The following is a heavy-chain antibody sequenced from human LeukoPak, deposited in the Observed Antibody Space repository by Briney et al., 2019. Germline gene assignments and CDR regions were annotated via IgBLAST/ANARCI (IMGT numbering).Heavy chain of an antibody. D-gene: IGHD3-22*01. J-gene: IGHJ4*02. Sequence: ASVKVSCKASGYTFTSYGISWVRQAPGQGLEWMGWISAYNGNTNYAQKLQGGVTMTTDTSTSTAYMELRSLRSDDTAVYYCARDVPEAYYYDSSGYLGDYWGQGTLVTVSS. CDR2: ISAYNGNT. V-gene: IGHV1-18*01. CDR3: ARDVPEAYYYDSSGYLGDY. CDR1: GYTFTSYG.